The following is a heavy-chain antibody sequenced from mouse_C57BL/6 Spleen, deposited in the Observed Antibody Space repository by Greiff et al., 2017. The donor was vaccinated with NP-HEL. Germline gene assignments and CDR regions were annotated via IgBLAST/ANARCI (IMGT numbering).Heavy chain of an antibody. CDR2: IDPSDSYT. J-gene: IGHJ2*01. V-gene: IGHV1-69*01. CDR3: ARQSPYYFDY. CDR1: GYTFTSYW. Sequence: QVQLQQPGAELVMPGASVKLSCKASGYTFTSYWMHWVKQRPGQGLEWIGEIDPSDSYTNYNQKFKGRSTLTVDKSSSTAYMQLSSLTSEDSAVYYCARQSPYYFDYWGQGTTLTVSS. D-gene: IGHD1-3*01.